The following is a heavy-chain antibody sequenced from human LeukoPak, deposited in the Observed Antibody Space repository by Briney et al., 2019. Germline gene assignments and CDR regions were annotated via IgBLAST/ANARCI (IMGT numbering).Heavy chain of an antibody. Sequence: SVTVSCKASGGTFSSYAISWVRQAPGQGLEWMGRIIPILGIANYAQKFQGRVTITADKSTSTAYMELSSLRSEDTAVYYCARGKLLWFGELPELGLSDYWGQGTLVTVSS. CDR3: ARGKLLWFGELPELGLSDY. CDR2: IIPILGIA. D-gene: IGHD3-10*01. J-gene: IGHJ4*02. V-gene: IGHV1-69*04. CDR1: GGTFSSYA.